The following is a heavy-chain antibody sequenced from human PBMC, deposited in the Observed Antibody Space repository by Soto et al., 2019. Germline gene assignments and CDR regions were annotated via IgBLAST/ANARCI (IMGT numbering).Heavy chain of an antibody. CDR1: GGSVSSESHY. Sequence: QVQLQESGPGLVKPSETLSLTCTVSGGSVSSESHYWSWIRQTPGKGLEWIGYIYYTGSTNYNPSLKGRVTMSVDTSSDQVSLRLRSVTRADTAVYYCARDQYDFRSGSYYYAMEVWCQGTKVTVSS. D-gene: IGHD3-3*01. J-gene: IGHJ6*02. CDR2: IYYTGST. V-gene: IGHV4-61*01. CDR3: ARDQYDFRSGSYYYAMEV.